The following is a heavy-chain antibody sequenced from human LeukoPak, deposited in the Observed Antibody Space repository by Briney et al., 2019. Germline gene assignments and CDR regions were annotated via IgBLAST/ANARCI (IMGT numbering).Heavy chain of an antibody. CDR2: IYTSGST. D-gene: IGHD3-10*01. CDR3: ARAAVVLWFGEYNWFDP. J-gene: IGHJ5*02. Sequence: SETLSLTCTVSGGSISSGSYYWSWIRQPAGKGLEWIARIYTSGSTNYNPSLKSPVNIPVATSKNQSSMKLSSVTAADTAVYYCARAAVVLWFGEYNWFDPWGQGTLVTVSS. CDR1: GGSISSGSYY. V-gene: IGHV4-61*02.